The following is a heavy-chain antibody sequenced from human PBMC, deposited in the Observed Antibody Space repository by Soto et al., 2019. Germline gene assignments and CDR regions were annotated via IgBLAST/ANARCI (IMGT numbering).Heavy chain of an antibody. J-gene: IGHJ5*02. CDR3: ARGRIGVRTYYDFWSGYGLRYNWFDP. CDR1: GGSISSYY. D-gene: IGHD3-3*01. CDR2: IYYSGST. V-gene: IGHV4-59*01. Sequence: PSETLSLTCTVSGGSISSYYWIWIRQPPGKGLEWIGYIYYSGSTNYNPSLKSRVTISVDTSKNQFSLKLSSVTAADTAVYYCARGRIGVRTYYDFWSGYGLRYNWFDPWGQGTLVTVSS.